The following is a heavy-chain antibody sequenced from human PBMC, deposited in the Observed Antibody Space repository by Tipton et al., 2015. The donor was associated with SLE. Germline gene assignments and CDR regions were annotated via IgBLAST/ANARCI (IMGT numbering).Heavy chain of an antibody. Sequence: LRLSCTISGDSISNNNYYWGWIRQPPGEGLELIGNINYSGTTYYNPSLKTRVTISVDASKTQFSLRLTSVTAADTAVYYCARALGGRCSGGNCYSLFDPWGQGTLVTVSS. V-gene: IGHV4-39*07. CDR1: GDSISNNNYY. CDR3: ARALGGRCSGGNCYSLFDP. J-gene: IGHJ5*02. CDR2: INYSGTT. D-gene: IGHD2-15*01.